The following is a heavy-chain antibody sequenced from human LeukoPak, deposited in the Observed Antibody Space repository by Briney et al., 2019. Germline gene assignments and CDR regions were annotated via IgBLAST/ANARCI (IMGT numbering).Heavy chain of an antibody. CDR2: IFPGDSHT. V-gene: IGHV5-51*01. J-gene: IGHJ5*02. CDR1: GYSFTNYW. Sequence: GESLKISCKGSGYSFTNYWIGWVRQMPGKGLEWMGIIFPGDSHTRYSPSCQGQVTMSADKSISTAYLQWSSLRASDTAMYYCARSSDNWFDPLGQGTLVTVSS. CDR3: ARSSDNWFDP. D-gene: IGHD3-3*01.